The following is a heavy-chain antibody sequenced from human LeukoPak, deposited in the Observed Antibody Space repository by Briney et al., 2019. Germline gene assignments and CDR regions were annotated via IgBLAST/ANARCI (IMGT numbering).Heavy chain of an antibody. CDR2: IYYSGST. Sequence: PSETLSLTCTVSGGSISSYYWSWIRQPPGKGLEWIGYIYYSGSTNYNPSLKSRVTISVDTSKNQFSLKLSSVTAADTAVYYCARLVWFGEAYYFDYWGQGTLVTVSS. CDR3: ARLVWFGEAYYFDY. V-gene: IGHV4-59*08. D-gene: IGHD3-10*01. CDR1: GGSISSYY. J-gene: IGHJ4*02.